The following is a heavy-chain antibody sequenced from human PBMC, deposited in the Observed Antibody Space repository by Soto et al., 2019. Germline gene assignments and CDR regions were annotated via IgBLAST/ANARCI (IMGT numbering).Heavy chain of an antibody. J-gene: IGHJ4*02. D-gene: IGHD5-18*01. Sequence: QVQLVESGGGVVQPGRSLRLSCAASGFTFSSYGMHWVRQAPGKGLEWVAVIWYDGNKKFYADSVKGRFTISRDNSKNTLYLQMNSLRAEDTAVYYCARDSEGTAMVPMYYFDYWGQGTLVTVSS. CDR2: IWYDGNKK. CDR3: ARDSEGTAMVPMYYFDY. V-gene: IGHV3-33*01. CDR1: GFTFSSYG.